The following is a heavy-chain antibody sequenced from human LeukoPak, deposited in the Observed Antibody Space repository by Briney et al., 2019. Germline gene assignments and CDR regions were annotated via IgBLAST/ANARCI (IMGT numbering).Heavy chain of an antibody. CDR2: IYYSGST. CDR1: GGSISSGDYY. V-gene: IGHV4-30-4*08. J-gene: IGHJ4*02. Sequence: SQTLSLTCTVSGGSISSGDYYWSWIRQPPGKGLEWIGYIYYSGSTYYNPSLKSRVTISVDTSKNQFSLNLSSVTAADTAVYYCARREGGSGRVYWGQGPLVTVPS. D-gene: IGHD3-10*01. CDR3: ARREGGSGRVY.